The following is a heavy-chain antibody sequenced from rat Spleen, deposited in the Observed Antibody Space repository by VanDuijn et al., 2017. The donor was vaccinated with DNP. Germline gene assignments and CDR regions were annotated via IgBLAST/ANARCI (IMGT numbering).Heavy chain of an antibody. CDR1: GFIFSNYW. D-gene: IGHD1-9*01. Sequence: EVQLVESGGGPVQPGRSLKLSCVASGFIFSNYWMTWIRQAPGKGLEWVASISNAGDHTYYSDSVKGRFTISKDDAKSTLYLQMDSLRSEDTATYYCVRPHVPYYGYTFYFDSWGQGVMVTVSS. V-gene: IGHV5-31*01. J-gene: IGHJ2*01. CDR2: ISNAGDHT. CDR3: VRPHVPYYGYTFYFDS.